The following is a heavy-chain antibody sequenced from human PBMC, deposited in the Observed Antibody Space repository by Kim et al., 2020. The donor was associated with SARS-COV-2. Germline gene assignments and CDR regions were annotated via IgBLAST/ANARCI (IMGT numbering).Heavy chain of an antibody. CDR1: GFTFSDYY. D-gene: IGHD3-9*01. CDR2: ISSSSSYT. CDR3: ARVNVEYSAYYDILTGYSFDY. J-gene: IGHJ4*02. V-gene: IGHV3-11*06. Sequence: GGSLRLSCAASGFTFSDYYMSWIRQAPGKGLEWVSYISSSSSYTNYADSVKGRFTISRDNAKNSLYLQMNSLRAEDTAVYYCARVNVEYSAYYDILTGYSFDYWGQGTLVTVSS.